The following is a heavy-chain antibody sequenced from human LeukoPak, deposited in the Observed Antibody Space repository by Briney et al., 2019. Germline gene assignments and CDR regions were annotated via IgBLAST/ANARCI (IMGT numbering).Heavy chain of an antibody. D-gene: IGHD4-23*01. CDR1: GFTFSSYS. CDR3: ARDPVGTVVTGKWYFDL. Sequence: GGSLRLSCAASGFTFSSYSMNWVRQAPGKGLEWVSSISSSSSYIYYADSVKGRFTISRDNAKNSLYLQMNSLRAEDTAVYYCARDPVGTVVTGKWYFDLWGRGTLVTVSS. V-gene: IGHV3-21*01. CDR2: ISSSSSYI. J-gene: IGHJ2*01.